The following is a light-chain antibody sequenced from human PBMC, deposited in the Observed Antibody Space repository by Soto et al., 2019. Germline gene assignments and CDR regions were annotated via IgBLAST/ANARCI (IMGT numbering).Light chain of an antibody. CDR3: QHIAT. Sequence: DIQMTQSPSTLSASVGDRVTITCRASQSISASLAWYQQKPGKAPKPLIYKASSLETGVPSRFSGSGSGTEFTLTISTLLPADFATYYCQHIATFGLGTKVEIK. J-gene: IGKJ1*01. CDR2: KAS. CDR1: QSISAS. V-gene: IGKV1-5*03.